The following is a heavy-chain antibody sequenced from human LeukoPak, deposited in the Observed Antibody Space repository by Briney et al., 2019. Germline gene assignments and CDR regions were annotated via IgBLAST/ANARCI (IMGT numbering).Heavy chain of an antibody. Sequence: GASVKVSCKASGYTFTGYYIHWVRQAPGQGLEWMAWINPYSGGTNYAQKFQGRVTMTRDTSISTAYMEVRRLRFDDTAVYYCARVRSYYESGGDFDYWGQGTLVTVSS. V-gene: IGHV1-2*02. CDR3: ARVRSYYESGGDFDY. J-gene: IGHJ4*02. D-gene: IGHD3-22*01. CDR1: GYTFTGYY. CDR2: INPYSGGT.